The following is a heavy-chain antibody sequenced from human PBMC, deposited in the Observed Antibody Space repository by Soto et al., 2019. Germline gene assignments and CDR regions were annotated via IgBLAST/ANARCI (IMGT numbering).Heavy chain of an antibody. D-gene: IGHD2-2*02. CDR2: INPSGGST. CDR3: ARVGLCSSTSCYIAGGMDV. Sequence: EEELAAASVKVSCKASGYTFTSYYMHWVRQAPGQGLEWMGIINPSGGSTSYAQKFQGRVTMTRDTSTSTVYMELSSLRSEDTAVYYCARVGLCSSTSCYIAGGMDVWGQGTTVTVSS. CDR1: GYTFTSYY. J-gene: IGHJ6*02. V-gene: IGHV1-46*01.